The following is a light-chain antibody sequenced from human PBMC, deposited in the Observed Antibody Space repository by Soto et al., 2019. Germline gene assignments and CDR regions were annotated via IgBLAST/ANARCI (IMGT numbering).Light chain of an antibody. CDR1: QTINSW. CDR3: QQYSSFSRT. CDR2: DAS. Sequence: IQMTQSPSSLSASVGDRVTITCRASQTINSWLAWYQQKPGKAPKVLIFDASSLKTGVPSRFSGSGSGTEFSLTISSLQPDDFATFYCQQYSSFSRTFGQGTKVDIK. J-gene: IGKJ1*01. V-gene: IGKV1-5*01.